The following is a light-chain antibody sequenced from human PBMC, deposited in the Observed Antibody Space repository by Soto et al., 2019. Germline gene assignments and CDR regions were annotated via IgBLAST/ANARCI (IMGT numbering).Light chain of an antibody. CDR2: GAS. CDR1: QGIGDT. V-gene: IGKV3-15*01. CDR3: HQYNNWPRT. Sequence: EIVLTQSAGTLSLSPGEGATLSCRASQGIGDTLAWYQHKPGQAPRLLIYGASTRATGIPARFSGSGSGTEFTLTISSLQSEDFAVYHCHQYNNWPRTFGQGTKVDIK. J-gene: IGKJ1*01.